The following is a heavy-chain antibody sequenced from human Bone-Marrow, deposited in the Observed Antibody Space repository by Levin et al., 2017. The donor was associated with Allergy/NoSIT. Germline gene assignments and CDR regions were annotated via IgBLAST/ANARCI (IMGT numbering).Heavy chain of an antibody. CDR3: ARVSGATVFDY. Sequence: PSQTLSLTCAVSGGPISGGGYSWSWIRQPPGKGLEWIGYMYHSGTTHYKPSLKSRATISVDKTTNQFSLNATSATAADTAIYYCARVSGATVFDYWGQGILVTVSS. CDR1: GGPISGGGYS. V-gene: IGHV4-30-2*01. CDR2: MYHSGTT. J-gene: IGHJ4*02. D-gene: IGHD3-10*01.